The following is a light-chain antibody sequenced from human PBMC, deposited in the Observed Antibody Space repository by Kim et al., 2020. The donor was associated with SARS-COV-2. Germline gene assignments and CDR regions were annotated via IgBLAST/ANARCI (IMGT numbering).Light chain of an antibody. CDR1: LRNTNW. CDR3: QQYNTYSYT. Sequence: YASLGDRVTNTCGARLRNTNWWPWSQQKPRKAPKLLIYDGSSLNSGVQSRFSGSRVGTEFNFTISSLQPDDFAAFYCQQYNTYSYTFGPETKLEI. V-gene: IGKV1-5*01. CDR2: DGS. J-gene: IGKJ2*01.